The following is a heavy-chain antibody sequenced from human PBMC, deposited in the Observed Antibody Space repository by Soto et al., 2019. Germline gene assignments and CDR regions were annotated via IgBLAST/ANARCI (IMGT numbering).Heavy chain of an antibody. V-gene: IGHV3-30-3*01. CDR3: ARDRVYYVSATTGGFDP. J-gene: IGHJ5*02. Sequence: QVQVVESGGGVVQPGRSLRLSCAASGFTLSNYAMHWVRQAPGKGLEWVAVTSYDGSNKYYADSVKGRFTISTDNPINTLYLQMNSRRAEDTAVYYCARDRVYYVSATTGGFDPWGQGTLVTVSS. CDR2: TSYDGSNK. D-gene: IGHD3-10*01. CDR1: GFTLSNYA.